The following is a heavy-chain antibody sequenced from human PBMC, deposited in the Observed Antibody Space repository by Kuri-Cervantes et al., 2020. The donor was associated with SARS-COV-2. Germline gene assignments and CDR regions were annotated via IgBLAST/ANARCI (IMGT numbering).Heavy chain of an antibody. J-gene: IGHJ2*01. V-gene: IGHV3-23*01. CDR1: GFTFSIYA. Sequence: GESLKISCAASGFTFSIYAMSWVRQAPGKGLESVAGISGSGAVTYYTDSLRGRFTISRDHSKNTVILQMTSLRAEDTAVYYCAKDNSENGRGYWYFDLWGRGTLVTVSS. CDR2: ISGSGAVT. CDR3: AKDNSENGRGYWYFDL. D-gene: IGHD1-1*01.